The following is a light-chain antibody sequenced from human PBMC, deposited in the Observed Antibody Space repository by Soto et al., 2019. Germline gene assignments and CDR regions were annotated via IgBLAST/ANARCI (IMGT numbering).Light chain of an antibody. CDR2: EAS. Sequence: QYALTQPASVSGSPGQSIAISCTGSSSDIGTYNYVSWYQKYPGKAPKLIIYEASNRPSGVSNRFSGSKSDITASLTISGLRAEDEDDYYCASYTTNNTLVFGRGTKVTVL. CDR3: ASYTTNNTLV. J-gene: IGLJ2*01. CDR1: SSDIGTYNY. V-gene: IGLV2-14*01.